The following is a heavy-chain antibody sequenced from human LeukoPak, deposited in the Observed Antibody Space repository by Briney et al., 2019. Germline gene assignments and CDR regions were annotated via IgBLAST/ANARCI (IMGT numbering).Heavy chain of an antibody. CDR2: TYYSGST. D-gene: IGHD6-13*01. CDR3: ARGRDSSSWYVHYFDY. V-gene: IGHV4-31*03. J-gene: IGHJ4*02. Sequence: PSETLSLTCTVSSGSFTSGGYYWSWIRQHPGKGLEWIGYTYYSGSTYYNPSLKSRVTISVDTSKNQFSLKLSSVTAADTAAYYCARGRDSSSWYVHYFDYWGQGTLVTVSS. CDR1: SGSFTSGGYY.